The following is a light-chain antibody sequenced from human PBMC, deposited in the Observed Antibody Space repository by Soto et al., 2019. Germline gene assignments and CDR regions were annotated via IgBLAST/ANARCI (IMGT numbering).Light chain of an antibody. CDR2: GAS. Sequence: EIVLTQSPGTLSLSPGERATLSCRASQFIISNYFAWFQQKPGQAPRLLIYGASNRPTGIPDRFSGSGSGTDFTLTISRLEPEDFAVYYCQQYGSSPLTFGPGTKVDIK. CDR3: QQYGSSPLT. CDR1: QFIISNY. J-gene: IGKJ3*01. V-gene: IGKV3-20*01.